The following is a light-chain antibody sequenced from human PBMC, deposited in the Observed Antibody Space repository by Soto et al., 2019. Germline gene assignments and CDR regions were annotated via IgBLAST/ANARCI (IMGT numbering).Light chain of an antibody. V-gene: IGKV3-20*01. CDR3: HQYGSSPGLFT. J-gene: IGKJ3*01. CDR1: QSVSSSY. CDR2: AAS. Sequence: EIVLTQSPVHLSLSPGARATLSCRASQSVSSSYLAWYQQKPGQAPRLLIYAASRRATGIPDRFSGSGSGTDFTLTISRLEPEAFAVYYCHQYGSSPGLFTFGPGTKVDIK.